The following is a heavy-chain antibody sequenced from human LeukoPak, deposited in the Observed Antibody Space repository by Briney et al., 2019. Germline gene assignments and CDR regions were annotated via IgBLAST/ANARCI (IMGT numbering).Heavy chain of an antibody. J-gene: IGHJ4*02. CDR3: VRESITGHRDFDY. CDR2: ISSGGRTI. V-gene: IGHV3-48*01. CDR1: GFTFSSYS. D-gene: IGHD1-20*01. Sequence: GGSLRLSCAASGFTFSSYSMNWVRQAPGRGLEWISYISSGGRTIYYADSVEGRFTISRDNGKNSLYLLLNSLRADDTAVYFCVRESITGHRDFDYWGQGTLITVSS.